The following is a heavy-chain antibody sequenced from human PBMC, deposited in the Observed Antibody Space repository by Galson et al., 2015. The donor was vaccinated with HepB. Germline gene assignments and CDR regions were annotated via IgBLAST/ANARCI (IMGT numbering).Heavy chain of an antibody. Sequence: SLRLSCAASGFTFSDYYMSWIRQAPGKGLEWVSYISSSGSTIYYADSVKGRFTISRDNAKNSLYLQMNSLRAEDTAVYYCARDPLLPYYSSSWYSFKENLAQSYYYYYGMDVWGQGTTVTVSS. CDR1: GFTFSDYY. CDR2: ISSSGSTI. CDR3: ARDPLLPYYSSSWYSFKENLAQSYYYYYGMDV. V-gene: IGHV3-11*01. J-gene: IGHJ6*02. D-gene: IGHD6-13*01.